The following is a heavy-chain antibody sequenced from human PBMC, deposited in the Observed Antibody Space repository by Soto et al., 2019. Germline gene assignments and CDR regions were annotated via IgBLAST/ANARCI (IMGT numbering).Heavy chain of an antibody. CDR1: GFTFSSYW. Sequence: EVQLVESGGGLVQPGGSLRLSCAASGFTFSSYWMSWVRQAPGKGLEWVANIKQDGSEKYYVDSVKGRFTISRDNAKNSLYLQMNSLRAEDTAVYYCARDDYGEHEYSYYGMDVWGQGTTVTVSS. CDR3: ARDDYGEHEYSYYGMDV. J-gene: IGHJ6*02. CDR2: IKQDGSEK. D-gene: IGHD4-17*01. V-gene: IGHV3-7*05.